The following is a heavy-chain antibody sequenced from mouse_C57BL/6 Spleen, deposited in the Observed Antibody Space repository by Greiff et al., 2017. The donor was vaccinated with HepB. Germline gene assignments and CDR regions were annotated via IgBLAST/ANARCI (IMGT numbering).Heavy chain of an antibody. Sequence: QVQLKQSGAELAKPGASVKLSCKASGYTFTSYWMHWVKQRPGQGLEWIGYINPSSGYTKYNQKFKDKATLTADKSSSTAYMQLSSLTYEDSAVYYCARSDYDDGAWFAYWGQGTLVTVSA. D-gene: IGHD2-4*01. J-gene: IGHJ3*01. CDR2: INPSSGYT. V-gene: IGHV1-7*01. CDR1: GYTFTSYW. CDR3: ARSDYDDGAWFAY.